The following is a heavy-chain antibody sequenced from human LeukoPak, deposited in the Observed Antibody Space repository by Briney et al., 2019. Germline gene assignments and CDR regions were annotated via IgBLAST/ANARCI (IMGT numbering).Heavy chain of an antibody. Sequence: GGSLRLSCAASGFTFSSYWMHWVRQAPGKGLEWVGNINQDGSGKYYVDSVKGRFTISRDNAMNSLYLQMNSLRAEDTAVYYCAKAGSGRSIDYWGQGTLVTVSS. V-gene: IGHV3-7*01. CDR2: INQDGSGK. CDR1: GFTFSSYW. D-gene: IGHD3-10*01. J-gene: IGHJ4*02. CDR3: AKAGSGRSIDY.